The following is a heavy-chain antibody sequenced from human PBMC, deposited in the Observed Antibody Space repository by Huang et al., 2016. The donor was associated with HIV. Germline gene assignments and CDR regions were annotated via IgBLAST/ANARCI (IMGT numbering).Heavy chain of an antibody. V-gene: IGHV1-18*04. CDR2: ISRYNVST. J-gene: IGHJ4*02. CDR3: ARTKGEFDF. D-gene: IGHD3-16*01. CDR1: GYKFHIYE. Sequence: QIHLVQSGPEVKQPGASVMVSCKASGYKFHIYEITWVLQTPGQGLEWMGWISRYNVSTRVAQKFQDRLTMTTDVSTSTAYLELRSLRLDDTAVYYCARTKGEFDFWGQGALVTVSS.